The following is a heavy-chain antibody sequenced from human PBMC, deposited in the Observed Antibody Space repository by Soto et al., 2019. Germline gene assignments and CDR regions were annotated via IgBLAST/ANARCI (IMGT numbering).Heavy chain of an antibody. CDR3: ARALMETTDPYSWFDP. D-gene: IGHD4-17*01. J-gene: IGHJ5*02. CDR1: GFTFSAYA. Sequence: EVQLLESGGGFIQPGGSLRLSCAASGFTFSAYAMTWVRRAPGKGLEWVSTISGSGIVTYYADSVKGRFSVSRDTSRNTLYLQMNSLRADDTAVYHCARALMETTDPYSWFDPWGQGTLVTVSS. V-gene: IGHV3-23*01. CDR2: ISGSGIVT.